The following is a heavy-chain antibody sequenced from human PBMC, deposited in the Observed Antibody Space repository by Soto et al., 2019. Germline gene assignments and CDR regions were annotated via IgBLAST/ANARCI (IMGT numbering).Heavy chain of an antibody. D-gene: IGHD3-16*01. CDR1: GFSLSTSGVG. J-gene: IGHJ3*02. Sequence: QITLKESGPTLVKPTQTLTLTCTFSGFSLSTSGVGVGWIRQPPGKALEWLALIYWDDDKRYSPSLKSRLNITKDTSKSQVVLTMTNMDPVDTATYYCALTAGTDAFDIWGQGTMVTVSS. CDR2: IYWDDDK. V-gene: IGHV2-5*02. CDR3: ALTAGTDAFDI.